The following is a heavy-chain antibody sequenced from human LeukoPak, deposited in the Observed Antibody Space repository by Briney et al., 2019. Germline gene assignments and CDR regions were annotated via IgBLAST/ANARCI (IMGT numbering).Heavy chain of an antibody. CDR1: GYTFTSYY. CDR2: INPSGGST. D-gene: IGHD2-15*01. J-gene: IGHJ6*02. V-gene: IGHV1-46*01. Sequence: ASVKVSCKASGYTFTSYYMHWVRQAPGQGLEWMGIINPSGGSTSYAQKFQGRVTMTRDTSTSTVYMELSSLRSEDTAVYYCAWGDYCSGGSCYSQGGLYGMDVWGQGTTVTVSS. CDR3: AWGDYCSGGSCYSQGGLYGMDV.